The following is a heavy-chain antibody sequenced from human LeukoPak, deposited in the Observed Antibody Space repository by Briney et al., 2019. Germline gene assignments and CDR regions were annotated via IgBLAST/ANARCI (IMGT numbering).Heavy chain of an antibody. D-gene: IGHD1/OR15-1a*01. V-gene: IGHV3-23*01. CDR3: AARQQSSFDY. Sequence: PGGSLSLSCAASGCTFSSDAMIWVRQSPGKGLDLVSSITASGGSTFYADCVTGRFTISRDNSKNTLFLQMNYLRAADTAVYFCAARQQSSFDYWGQGTLVTVSS. CDR2: ITASGGST. J-gene: IGHJ4*02. CDR1: GCTFSSDA.